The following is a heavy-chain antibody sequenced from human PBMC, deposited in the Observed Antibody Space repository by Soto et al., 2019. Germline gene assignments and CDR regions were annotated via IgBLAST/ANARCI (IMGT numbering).Heavy chain of an antibody. Sequence: QGQVVQSGTEVREPGASVKVSCKVSGYTLTNFHINRVRQAPGQGLEWMGWISASNGNTKYAQKLQGRVTMTIDTRTSTAYMELRSLRSDDTAFYYCAKNSEHYYDRNGNNYFDPWGQGTLVTVSS. CDR2: ISASNGNT. J-gene: IGHJ5*02. V-gene: IGHV1-18*01. CDR1: GYTLTNFH. D-gene: IGHD3-22*01. CDR3: AKNSEHYYDRNGNNYFDP.